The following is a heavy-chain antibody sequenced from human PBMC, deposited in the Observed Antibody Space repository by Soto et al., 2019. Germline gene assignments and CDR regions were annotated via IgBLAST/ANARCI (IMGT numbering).Heavy chain of an antibody. CDR1: GFTFSSYA. Sequence: GGSLRLSCAASGFTFSSYAISWVRQAPGKGLEWVSAISGSGGSTYYADSVKGRFTISRDNSKKTLHLQMNRLRAEDTAVYYCAKDKPSSVSGSSILWDYWGQGTLVIVSS. CDR2: ISGSGGST. J-gene: IGHJ4*02. V-gene: IGHV3-23*01. D-gene: IGHD3-10*01. CDR3: AKDKPSSVSGSSILWDY.